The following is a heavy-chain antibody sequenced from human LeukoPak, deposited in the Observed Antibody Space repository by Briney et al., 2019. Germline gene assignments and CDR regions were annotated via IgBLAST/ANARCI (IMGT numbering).Heavy chain of an antibody. V-gene: IGHV3-53*01. CDR2: IYSGGNT. CDR1: GFTFSSYG. J-gene: IGHJ4*02. Sequence: PGGTLRLSCAASGFTFSSYGMSWVRQAPGKGLEWVSFIYSGGNTYYADSVKGRFTISRDNTKNTVHLQMNSLRAEDTAVYYCARRAGDYSHPYDYWGQGTLVTVSS. D-gene: IGHD3-22*01. CDR3: ARRAGDYSHPYDY.